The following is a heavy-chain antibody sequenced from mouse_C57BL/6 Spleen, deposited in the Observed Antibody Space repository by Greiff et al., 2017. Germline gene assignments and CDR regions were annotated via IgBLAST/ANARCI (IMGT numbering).Heavy chain of an antibody. Sequence: EVQLQESGAELVKPGASVKLSCTASGFNIKDYYMHWVKQRTEQGLEWIGRIDPEDGETKYAPKFPGKATITADTSSNTAYLQLSSLTSEDTAVYYCARSHYGISYWYCDVWGTGTTVTVSS. CDR3: ARSHYGISYWYCDV. D-gene: IGHD1-1*01. CDR2: IDPEDGET. J-gene: IGHJ1*03. CDR1: GFNIKDYY. V-gene: IGHV14-2*01.